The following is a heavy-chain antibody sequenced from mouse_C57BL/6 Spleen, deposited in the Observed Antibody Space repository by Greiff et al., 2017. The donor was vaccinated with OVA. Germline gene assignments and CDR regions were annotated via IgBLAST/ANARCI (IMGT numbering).Heavy chain of an antibody. J-gene: IGHJ3*01. V-gene: IGHV5-17*01. CDR2: ISSGSSTI. CDR3: AKLTLYDYMFAY. CDR1: GFTFSDYG. D-gene: IGHD2-4*01. Sequence: EVNVVESGGGLVKPGGSLKLSCAASGFTFSDYGMHWVRQAPEKGLEWVAYISSGSSTIYYADTVKGRFTISRDNAKNTLFLQMTSLRSEDTAMYYCAKLTLYDYMFAYWGQGTLVTVSA.